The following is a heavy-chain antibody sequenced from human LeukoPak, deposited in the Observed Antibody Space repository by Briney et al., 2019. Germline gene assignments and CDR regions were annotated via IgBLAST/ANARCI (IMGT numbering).Heavy chain of an antibody. CDR1: GDSIRRYY. Sequence: KPSETLSLTCTVSGDSIRRYYWSWVRQPAGRGLEWIGRVYTNGATNYNPSLESRVTMSVDTSKNQISLKLTSVTAADTAVYYCARSHYSLRTYYYYYYMDVWGKGTTVTVSS. J-gene: IGHJ6*03. V-gene: IGHV4-4*07. CDR2: VYTNGAT. D-gene: IGHD4-11*01. CDR3: ARSHYSLRTYYYYYYMDV.